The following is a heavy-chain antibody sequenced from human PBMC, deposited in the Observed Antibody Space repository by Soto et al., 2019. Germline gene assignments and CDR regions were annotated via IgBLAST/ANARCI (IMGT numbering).Heavy chain of an antibody. Sequence: QVQLVQSGAEVKKPGASVKVSCKASGYTFIGHYLHWVRQATGQGLEWLGWTNPSSGATNFAQMLQGRVTMTRDTSISTAYLELSRLRSDDTAVYYCAREAGTTGNYYYGMDVWGQGTTVTVSS. CDR3: AREAGTTGNYYYGMDV. V-gene: IGHV1-2*02. J-gene: IGHJ6*02. D-gene: IGHD1-7*01. CDR2: TNPSSGAT. CDR1: GYTFIGHY.